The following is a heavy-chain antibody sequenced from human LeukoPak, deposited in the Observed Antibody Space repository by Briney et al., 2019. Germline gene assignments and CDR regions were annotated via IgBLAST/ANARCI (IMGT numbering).Heavy chain of an antibody. D-gene: IGHD2-2*03. J-gene: IGHJ6*03. CDR1: GFTFSSYT. Sequence: PGGSLRLSCAASGFTFSSYTMNWVRQAPGKGLEWVSSITGSSTYIFYADSVKGRFTVSRDNAKNSLYLQMNSLRAEDTAVYYCAREAGYCSSTSCEEDYYYYYMDVWGKGTTVTDSS. CDR3: AREAGYCSSTSCEEDYYYYYMDV. CDR2: ITGSSTYI. V-gene: IGHV3-21*01.